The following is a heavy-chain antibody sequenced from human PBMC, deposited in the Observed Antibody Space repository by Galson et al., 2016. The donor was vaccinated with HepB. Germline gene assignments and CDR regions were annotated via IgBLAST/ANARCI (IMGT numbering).Heavy chain of an antibody. CDR3: GRWNEGLDY. Sequence: ETLSLTCTVSGDSLIHYYWGWIRQPPGKGLEWIGHIYYNGHTNYNLSLTSRLSMSVDTSSNQFSLKLSSVTAADTAVYYCGRWNEGLDYWGQGTLVTVSS. J-gene: IGHJ4*02. V-gene: IGHV4-59*01. D-gene: IGHD1-1*01. CDR1: GDSLIHYY. CDR2: IYYNGHT.